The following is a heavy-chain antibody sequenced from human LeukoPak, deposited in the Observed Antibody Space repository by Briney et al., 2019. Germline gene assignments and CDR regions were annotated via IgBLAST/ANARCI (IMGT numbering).Heavy chain of an antibody. CDR1: GFTINTFT. V-gene: IGHV3-23*01. CDR3: AKAFSSGWSPFDY. D-gene: IGHD6-19*01. Sequence: PGGSLGLSCAASGFTINTFTMDWVRQAPGKGLEWVSTIRGAEGGTYYADSVKGRFTISRDNFENTLYLQMNYLREEDAALYYCAKAFSSGWSPFDYWGQGALVTVSS. CDR2: IRGAEGGT. J-gene: IGHJ4*02.